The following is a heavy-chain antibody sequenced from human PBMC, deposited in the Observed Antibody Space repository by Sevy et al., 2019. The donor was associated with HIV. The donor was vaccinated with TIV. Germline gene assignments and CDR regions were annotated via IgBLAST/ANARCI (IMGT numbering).Heavy chain of an antibody. V-gene: IGHV1-24*01. CDR3: ATVGLRYFSGSSAYQGDWFDP. J-gene: IGHJ5*02. D-gene: IGHD2-15*01. CDR2: FDPRYGET. Sequence: ASVKVSCKVSGYTLTKLSIHWVRQAAGKGLEWMGEFDPRYGETIYAQRFQGRLTMTEDTSPETAFMELSSLASDETARYYCATVGLRYFSGSSAYQGDWFDPWGQGTLVTVSS. CDR1: GYTLTKLS.